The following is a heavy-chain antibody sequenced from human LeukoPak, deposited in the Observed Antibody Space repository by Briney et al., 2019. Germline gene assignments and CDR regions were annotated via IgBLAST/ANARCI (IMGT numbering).Heavy chain of an antibody. V-gene: IGHV3-30-3*01. D-gene: IGHD1-26*01. Sequence: GRSLRLSCTASGFTLSRYAMNWVRQAPGKGLEWVAVILYDGDNKYYADSVKGRFTISRDNSKNTLYLQMNSLRAEDTALYYRGRVRISSGSDYGYYFDYWGQGTLVTVSS. CDR3: GRVRISSGSDYGYYFDY. J-gene: IGHJ4*02. CDR2: ILYDGDNK. CDR1: GFTLSRYA.